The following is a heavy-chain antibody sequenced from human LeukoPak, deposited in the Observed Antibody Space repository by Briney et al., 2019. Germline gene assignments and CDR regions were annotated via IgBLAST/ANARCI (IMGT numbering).Heavy chain of an antibody. Sequence: GGSLRLSCAASGFTVSSIYMSWVRQAPGRGLEWVSVIYRGGSTYYTDSVKGRFTISRDNAKNSLYLQMNSLRAEDTAVYYCATGSGYCSSTSCLSPFDYWGQGTLVTVSS. CDR3: ATGSGYCSSTSCLSPFDY. D-gene: IGHD2-2*01. CDR2: IYRGGST. CDR1: GFTVSSIY. J-gene: IGHJ4*02. V-gene: IGHV3-53*01.